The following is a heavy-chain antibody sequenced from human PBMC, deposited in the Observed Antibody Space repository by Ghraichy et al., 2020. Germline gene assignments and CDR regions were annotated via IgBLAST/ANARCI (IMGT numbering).Heavy chain of an antibody. CDR3: ARDWALLRFLEWLRTDYYGMDV. V-gene: IGHV3-7*01. CDR2: IKQDGSEK. CDR1: GFTFSSYW. Sequence: GGSLRLSCAASGFTFSSYWMSWVRQAPGKGLEWVANIKQDGSEKYYVDSVKGRFTISRDNAKNSLYLQMNSLRAEDTAVYYCARDWALLRFLEWLRTDYYGMDVWGQGTTVTVSS. D-gene: IGHD3-3*01. J-gene: IGHJ6*02.